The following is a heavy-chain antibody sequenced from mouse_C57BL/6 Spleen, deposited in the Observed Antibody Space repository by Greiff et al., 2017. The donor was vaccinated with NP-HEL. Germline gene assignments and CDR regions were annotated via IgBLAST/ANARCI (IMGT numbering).Heavy chain of an antibody. CDR1: GYSITSGYY. Sequence: EVKLQESGPGLVKPSQSLSLTCSVTGYSITSGYYWNWIRQFPGNKLEWMGYISYDGSNNYNPSLKNRISITRDTSKNQFFLKLNSVTTEDTATYYCAREGDYYGSSYWFAYWGQGTLVTVSA. CDR2: ISYDGSN. D-gene: IGHD1-1*01. V-gene: IGHV3-6*01. CDR3: AREGDYYGSSYWFAY. J-gene: IGHJ3*01.